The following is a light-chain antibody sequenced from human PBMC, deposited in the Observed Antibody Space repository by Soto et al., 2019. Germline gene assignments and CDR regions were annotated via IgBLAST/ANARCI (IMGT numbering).Light chain of an antibody. CDR3: CSFAGSYTSYA. J-gene: IGLJ1*01. V-gene: IGLV2-11*01. Sequence: QSALTQPRSVSGSPGQSVTISCTGTSNYVSWYQQDPGKAPKLIIYDVSKRPSGVPDRFSGSKSGNTASLTISGLQAEDEADYFCCSFAGSYTSYAFGTGTKLTVL. CDR1: SNY. CDR2: DVS.